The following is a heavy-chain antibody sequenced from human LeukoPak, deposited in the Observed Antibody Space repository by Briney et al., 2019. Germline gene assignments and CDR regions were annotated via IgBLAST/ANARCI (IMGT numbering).Heavy chain of an antibody. V-gene: IGHV1-2*02. J-gene: IGHJ4*02. CDR1: GYTFTGSY. CDR2: ISPASGAT. D-gene: IGHD1-1*01. Sequence: ASVRVSCKVSGYTFTGSYMHWVRQAPGQGSEWIGWISPASGATKYAQIFQGRVTLTTDTSITTAYMELSSLTSDDTASYYCLNEHGGWGQGTPVTVSS. CDR3: LNEHGG.